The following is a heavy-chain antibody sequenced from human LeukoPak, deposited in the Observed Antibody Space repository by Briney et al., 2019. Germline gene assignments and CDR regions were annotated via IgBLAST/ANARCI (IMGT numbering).Heavy chain of an antibody. D-gene: IGHD1-26*01. CDR1: SDSISDYY. Sequence: SETLSLTCTVSSDSISDYYWSWIRQPPGKGLEWVGYIYYGASTNYNPSLKSRVTISVDTSKNQFPLKLNSVAAADTAVYYCARLFSGRYFDYWGPGTLVTVSS. CDR2: IYYGAST. V-gene: IGHV4-59*08. CDR3: ARLFSGRYFDY. J-gene: IGHJ4*02.